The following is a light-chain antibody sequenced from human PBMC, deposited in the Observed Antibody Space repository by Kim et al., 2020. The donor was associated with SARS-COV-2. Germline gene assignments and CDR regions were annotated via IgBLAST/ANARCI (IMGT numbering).Light chain of an antibody. CDR2: DAS. Sequence: LYPGERATLSCRASQSVSSYVAWYQQKPGQAPRLLIYDASNRATGIPARFSGSGSGTDFTLTISSLEPEDFAVYYCQQRSNWPPTFGGGTKVEIK. V-gene: IGKV3-11*01. J-gene: IGKJ4*01. CDR3: QQRSNWPPT. CDR1: QSVSSY.